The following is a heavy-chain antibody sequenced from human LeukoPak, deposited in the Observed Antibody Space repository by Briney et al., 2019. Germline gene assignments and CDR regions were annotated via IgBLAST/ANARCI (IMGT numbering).Heavy chain of an antibody. V-gene: IGHV4-39*01. J-gene: IGHJ4*02. CDR2: IYYSGST. CDR3: ARHKVNYYDSSGYHFDY. CDR1: GGSISSSSYY. Sequence: SETLSLTCTVSGGSISSSSYYWGWIRQPPGQGLEWIGSIYYSGSTYYNPALKSLVTISVDTSKNQFSLKLSSVTAADTAVYYCARHKVNYYDSSGYHFDYWGQGTLVTVSS. D-gene: IGHD3-22*01.